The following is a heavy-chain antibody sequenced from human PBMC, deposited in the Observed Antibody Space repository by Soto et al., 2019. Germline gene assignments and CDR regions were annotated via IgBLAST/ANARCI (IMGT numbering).Heavy chain of an antibody. CDR3: AKAGGDYTYYYYMDV. CDR2: ISGSGGST. Sequence: GSLRLSCAASGLTFSSYAMSWVRQAPGKGLEWVSAISGSGGSTYYADSVKGRFTISRDNSKNTLYLQMNSLRAEDTAVYYCAKAGGDYTYYYYMDVWGKGTTVTVSS. CDR1: GLTFSSYA. D-gene: IGHD4-17*01. J-gene: IGHJ6*03. V-gene: IGHV3-23*01.